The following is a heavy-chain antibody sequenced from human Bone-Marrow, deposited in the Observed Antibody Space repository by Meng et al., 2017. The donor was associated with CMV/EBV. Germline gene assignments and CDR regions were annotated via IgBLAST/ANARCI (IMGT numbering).Heavy chain of an antibody. D-gene: IGHD1-26*01. J-gene: IGHJ4*02. CDR3: ARVLGATTMFDY. V-gene: IGHV3-23*03. CDR2: IYSGGSST. Sequence: GGSLRLSCAASGFTFSSYAMSWVRQAPGKGLEWVSVIYSGGSSTYYADSVKGRFTISRDNSKNTLYLQMNSLRAEDTAVYYCARVLGATTMFDYWGQGTLVTVSS. CDR1: GFTFSSYA.